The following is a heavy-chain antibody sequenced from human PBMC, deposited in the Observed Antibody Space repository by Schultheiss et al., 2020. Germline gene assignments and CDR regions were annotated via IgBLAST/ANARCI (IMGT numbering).Heavy chain of an antibody. V-gene: IGHV4-39*07. CDR1: GGSISSSSYY. CDR3: ARGPAFIAAAGTRTDY. D-gene: IGHD6-13*01. CDR2: IYYSGST. Sequence: SETLSLTCTVSGGSISSSSYYWGWIRQPPGKGLEWIGSIYYSGSTYYNPSLKSRVTISVDTSKNQFSLKLSSVTAADTAVYYCARGPAFIAAAGTRTDYWGQGTLVTVSS. J-gene: IGHJ4*02.